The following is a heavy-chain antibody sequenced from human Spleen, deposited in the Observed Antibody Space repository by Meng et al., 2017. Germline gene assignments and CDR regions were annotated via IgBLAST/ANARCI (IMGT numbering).Heavy chain of an antibody. CDR3: ARKVDYGDYPDY. V-gene: IGHV3-74*01. J-gene: IGHJ4*02. CDR1: GLTFSSYW. Sequence: GGSLRLSCAASGLTFSSYWMHWVRQAPGKGLVWVSRINSDGSSTSYADSVKGRFTISRDNAKNTLYLQMNSLRAEDTAVYYCARKVDYGDYPDYWGQGTLVTVSS. CDR2: INSDGSST. D-gene: IGHD4-17*01.